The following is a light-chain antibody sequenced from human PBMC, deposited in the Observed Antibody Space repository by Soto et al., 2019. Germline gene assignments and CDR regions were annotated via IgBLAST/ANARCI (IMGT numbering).Light chain of an antibody. V-gene: IGKV1-39*01. CDR1: RSIGNY. CDR3: QQSYSTPYS. J-gene: IGKJ2*01. CDR2: LTS. Sequence: DIQMTQSPSSLSASVGDRVTITCRASRSIGNYLNWYQQKPEGAPKLLIYLTSNLQSEVPSRFSGSGSGTDFTLTISSLQPEDFAAYYCQQSYSTPYSFGQGTKVDIK.